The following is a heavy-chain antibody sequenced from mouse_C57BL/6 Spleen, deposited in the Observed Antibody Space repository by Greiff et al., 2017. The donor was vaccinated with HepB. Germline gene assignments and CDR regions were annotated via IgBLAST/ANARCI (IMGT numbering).Heavy chain of an antibody. J-gene: IGHJ3*01. CDR2: INPNNGGT. V-gene: IGHV1-22*01. CDR1: GYTFTDYN. CDR3: ARAFYYGRREFAY. D-gene: IGHD1-1*01. Sequence: EVQLVESGPELVKPGASVKMSCKASGYTFTDYNMHWVKQSHGKSLEWIGYINPNNGGTSYNQKFKGKATLTVNKSSSTAYMELRSLTSEDSAVYYCARAFYYGRREFAYWGQGTLVTVSA.